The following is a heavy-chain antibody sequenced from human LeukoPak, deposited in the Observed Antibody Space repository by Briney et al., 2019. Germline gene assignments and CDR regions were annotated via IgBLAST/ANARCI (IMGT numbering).Heavy chain of an antibody. Sequence: GGSLRLSCAASGFTLSRYNMNWVRQAPGKGLEWVSSIIISRNYIYYADSVKDRFTFSRDNAKNSLYLQMNSLRVEDTAVYYCARASYSSGWTPWEAFDIWGQGTMVTVSS. CDR3: ARASYSSGWTPWEAFDI. J-gene: IGHJ3*02. CDR2: IIISRNYI. CDR1: GFTLSRYN. D-gene: IGHD6-19*01. V-gene: IGHV3-21*01.